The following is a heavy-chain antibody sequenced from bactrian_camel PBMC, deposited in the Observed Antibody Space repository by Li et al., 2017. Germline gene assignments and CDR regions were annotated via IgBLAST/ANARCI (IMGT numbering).Heavy chain of an antibody. V-gene: IGHV3S40*01. CDR1: GFTFDTYD. Sequence: VQLVESGGGLAQPGGSLTLSCAASGFTFDTYDLNWVRQAPGKGLEWVSFINRGGYTAYPDAVKGRVTTSRDNAKNTLYLQMNILAVDDTAVYYCAPGTPTSTIATTSLLRGQGTQVTVS. CDR2: INRGGYT. D-gene: IGHD4*01. J-gene: IGHJ4*01. CDR3: APGTPTSTIATTSLL.